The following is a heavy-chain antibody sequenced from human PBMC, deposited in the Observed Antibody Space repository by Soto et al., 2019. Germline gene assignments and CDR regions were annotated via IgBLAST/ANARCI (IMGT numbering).Heavy chain of an antibody. CDR1: GFTFSSYS. Sequence: GGSLRLSCAASGFTFSSYSMNWVRQAPGKGLEWVSSISSSSYIYYADSVKGRFTISRDNAKNSLYLQMNSLRAEDTAVYYCARDRDVYYYYGMDVWGQGTTVTVSS. CDR2: ISSSSYI. CDR3: ARDRDVYYYYGMDV. V-gene: IGHV3-21*01. D-gene: IGHD3-10*01. J-gene: IGHJ6*02.